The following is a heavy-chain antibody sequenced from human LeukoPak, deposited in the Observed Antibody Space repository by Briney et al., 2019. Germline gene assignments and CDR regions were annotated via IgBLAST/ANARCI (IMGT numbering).Heavy chain of an antibody. CDR3: ARGADLWFGEFHGFDP. V-gene: IGHV4-4*02. J-gene: IGHJ5*02. CDR2: IHHSGST. CDR1: GFTFDDYG. D-gene: IGHD3-10*01. Sequence: GSLRLSCAASGFTFDDYGMSWVRQPPGKGLEWIGEIHHSGSTNYNPSLKSRVTISVDRSKNQFSLKLSSVTAADTAVYYCARGADLWFGEFHGFDPWGQGTLVTVSS.